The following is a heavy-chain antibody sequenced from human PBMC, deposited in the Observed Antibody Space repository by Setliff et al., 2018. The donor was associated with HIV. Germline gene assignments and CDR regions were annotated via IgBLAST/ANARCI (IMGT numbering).Heavy chain of an antibody. J-gene: IGHJ3*02. CDR1: GGSVDSRDYY. Sequence: ASETLSLTCAVSGGSVDSRDYYWGWIRRPPGKGLEWIGNILYGGTTYYTPSLKSRVSISVDTSRNQFSLRLNSVTAADTALYYCARPTTGLGGGAAFDIWGQGTMVTVS. D-gene: IGHD2-8*01. V-gene: IGHV4-39*01. CDR2: ILYGGTT. CDR3: ARPTTGLGGGAAFDI.